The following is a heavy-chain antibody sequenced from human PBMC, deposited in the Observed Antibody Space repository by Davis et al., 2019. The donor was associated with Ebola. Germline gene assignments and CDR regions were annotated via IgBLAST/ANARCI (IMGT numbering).Heavy chain of an antibody. CDR1: GGSISSYY. Sequence: PSETLSLTCTVSGGSISSYYWSWIRQPAGKGLEWIGRIYTSGSTNYNPSLKSRVTMSVDTSKNQFSLKLSSVTAADTAVYYCAREVKYDTIRWQREGWFDPWGQGTLVTVSS. J-gene: IGHJ5*02. D-gene: IGHD4-23*01. V-gene: IGHV4-4*07. CDR2: IYTSGST. CDR3: AREVKYDTIRWQREGWFDP.